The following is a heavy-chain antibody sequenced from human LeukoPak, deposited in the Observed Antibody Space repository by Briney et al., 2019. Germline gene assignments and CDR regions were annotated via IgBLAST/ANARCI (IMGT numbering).Heavy chain of an antibody. J-gene: IGHJ5*02. Sequence: PSETLSLTCTVSGGSISSGSDYWSWIRQSAGKGLEWIGRVYSSGSANYNPSLKSRLTMAVDTSKNQISLKLMSVTAADTAVYYCARDSGFWTFDPWGQGALVTVSS. CDR2: VYSSGSA. V-gene: IGHV4-61*02. CDR1: GGSISSGSDY. D-gene: IGHD3/OR15-3a*01. CDR3: ARDSGFWTFDP.